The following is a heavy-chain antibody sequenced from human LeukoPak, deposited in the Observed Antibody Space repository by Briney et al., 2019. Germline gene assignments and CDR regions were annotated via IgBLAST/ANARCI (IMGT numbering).Heavy chain of an antibody. Sequence: PSETLSLTCAVYGGSFSGYYWSWIRQPPGKGLEWIGEINHSGSTNYNPSLKSRVTISVDTSRNQFSLKLSSVTAADTAVYYCARHVSSGSYWDYFDYWGQGTLVTVSS. CDR2: INHSGST. CDR3: ARHVSSGSYWDYFDY. CDR1: GGSFSGYY. D-gene: IGHD1-26*01. J-gene: IGHJ4*02. V-gene: IGHV4-34*01.